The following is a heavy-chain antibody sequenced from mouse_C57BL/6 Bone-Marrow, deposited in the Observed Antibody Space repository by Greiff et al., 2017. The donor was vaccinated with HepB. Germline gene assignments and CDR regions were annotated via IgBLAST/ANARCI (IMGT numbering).Heavy chain of an antibody. CDR2: INPSTGGT. Sequence: EVKLMESGPELVKPGASVKISCKASGYSFTGYYMNWVKQSPEKSLEWIGEINPSTGGTTYNQKFKAKATLTVDKSSSTAYMQLKSLTSEDSAVYYCARGDMVSYAMDYWGQGTSVTVSS. CDR1: GYSFTGYY. D-gene: IGHD2-2*01. CDR3: ARGDMVSYAMDY. J-gene: IGHJ4*01. V-gene: IGHV1-42*01.